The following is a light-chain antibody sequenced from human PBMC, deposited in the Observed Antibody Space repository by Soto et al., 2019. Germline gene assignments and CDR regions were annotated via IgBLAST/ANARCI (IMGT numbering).Light chain of an antibody. V-gene: IGKV3-20*01. CDR3: HQYINPPNS. CDR1: ESGSRGW. Sequence: ETVLTQSPGTLSLSPGERATLSCRASESGSRGWLGWYQQKPGQAPRLLIYDTSRRANGIPDRFSGSGSGTDFTLTISRLEPEDSAVYYCHQYINPPNSFGQGTKLQIK. CDR2: DTS. J-gene: IGKJ2*03.